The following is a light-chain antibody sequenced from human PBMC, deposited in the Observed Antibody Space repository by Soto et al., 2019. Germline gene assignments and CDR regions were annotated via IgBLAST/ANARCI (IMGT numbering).Light chain of an antibody. J-gene: IGKJ4*01. Sequence: DIQMTQSPSSVSASVGDRVTITCRASQDITNKLAWYQQKPGQAPNLLIYASTSLRSGVPSRCSGGGSGTDFTLTISSLQPEDFATYYCQQANSFPLTFGGGTKVDIK. CDR1: QDITNK. V-gene: IGKV1-12*01. CDR3: QQANSFPLT. CDR2: AST.